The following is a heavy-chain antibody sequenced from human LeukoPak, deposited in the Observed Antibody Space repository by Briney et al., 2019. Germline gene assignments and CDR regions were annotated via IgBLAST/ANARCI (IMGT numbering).Heavy chain of an antibody. V-gene: IGHV4-39*07. CDR1: SASITSSPYF. J-gene: IGHJ3*02. CDR2: ISYSGTT. CDR3: ASSGYRDAFDI. D-gene: IGHD3-22*01. Sequence: SETLSLTCTVSSASITSSPYFWGWIRQSPGKGLEWIGSISYSGTTYYNPSLKSRVTISVDTSKNQFSLKLSSVTAADTAVYYCASSGYRDAFDIWGQGTMVTVSS.